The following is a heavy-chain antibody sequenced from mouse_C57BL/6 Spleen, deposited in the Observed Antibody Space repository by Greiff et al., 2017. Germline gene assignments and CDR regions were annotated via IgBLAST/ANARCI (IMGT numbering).Heavy chain of an antibody. Sequence: QVQLQQSGAGLVRPGTTVKMSCKASGYTFTNYWIGWAKQRPGHGLEWMGDVYPGGGYTNYNEEFKGKAILTADKSSRTAYMQFSSLTSEDSAIYYCARSETGTAMDYWGQGTSVTVSS. CDR3: ARSETGTAMDY. D-gene: IGHD4-1*01. CDR2: VYPGGGYT. CDR1: GYTFTNYW. J-gene: IGHJ4*01. V-gene: IGHV1-63*01.